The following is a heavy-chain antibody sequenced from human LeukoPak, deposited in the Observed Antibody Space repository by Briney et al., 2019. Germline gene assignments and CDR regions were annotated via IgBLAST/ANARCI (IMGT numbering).Heavy chain of an antibody. D-gene: IGHD3-10*01. CDR3: ARQTFYGSGSYNDY. J-gene: IGHJ4*02. CDR2: IYYSGST. Sequence: SETLSLTCTVSGGSLSSGDYYWSWIRQPPGKGLEWIGYIYYSGSTNYNPSLKSRVTISVDTSKNQFSLKLSSVTAADTAVYYCARQTFYGSGSYNDYWGQGTLVTVSS. V-gene: IGHV4-61*08. CDR1: GGSLSSGDYY.